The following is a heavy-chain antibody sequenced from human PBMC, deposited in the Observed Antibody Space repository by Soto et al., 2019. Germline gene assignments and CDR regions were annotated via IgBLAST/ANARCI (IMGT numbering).Heavy chain of an antibody. Sequence: PSETLSLTCTVSGGSISSYYWSWIRQPPGKGLEWIGYIYYSGSTNYNPSLKSRVTISVDTSKNQFSLKLSSVTAADTAVYYCARVGTYYDILTGYPVPTGGMDVWGQGTTVTVSS. CDR1: GGSISSYY. V-gene: IGHV4-59*01. J-gene: IGHJ6*02. D-gene: IGHD3-9*01. CDR2: IYYSGST. CDR3: ARVGTYYDILTGYPVPTGGMDV.